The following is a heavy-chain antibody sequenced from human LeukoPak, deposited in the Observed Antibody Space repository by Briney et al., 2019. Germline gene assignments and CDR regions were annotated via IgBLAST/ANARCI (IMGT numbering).Heavy chain of an antibody. CDR3: AKDRTSSWSAYDY. CDR1: GFTFNMRA. Sequence: GGSLRLSCAASGFTFNMRAMSWVRQAPGKGLEWVSTISGAGTSTYYADSVKGRFTISRDNSRNTLYLQVNSLRADDTAVYYCAKDRTSSWSAYDYWGQGALVTVSS. D-gene: IGHD2-2*01. V-gene: IGHV3-23*01. J-gene: IGHJ4*02. CDR2: ISGAGTST.